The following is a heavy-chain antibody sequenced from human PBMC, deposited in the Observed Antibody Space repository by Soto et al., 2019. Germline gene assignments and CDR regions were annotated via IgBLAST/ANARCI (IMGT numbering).Heavy chain of an antibody. D-gene: IGHD3-10*01. CDR1: GFTFSSYA. CDR2: ISGSGGST. CDR3: ANHRITMVRGALFYFDY. J-gene: IGHJ4*02. Sequence: GGSLRLSCAASGFTFSSYAMSWVRQVPGKGLEWVSAISGSGGSTYYADSVKGRFTISRDNSKNTLYLQMNSLRAEDTAVYYCANHRITMVRGALFYFDYWGQGTLVTVSS. V-gene: IGHV3-23*01.